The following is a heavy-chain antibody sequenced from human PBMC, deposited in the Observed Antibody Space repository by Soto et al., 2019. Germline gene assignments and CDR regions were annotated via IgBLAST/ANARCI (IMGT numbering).Heavy chain of an antibody. CDR1: GYTFTSYA. CDR2: IVVGSGNT. Sequence: GASVKVSCKASGYTFTSYAMHWVRQAPGQRLEWIGWIVVGSGNTNYAQKFQERVTITRDMSTSTAYMELSSLRSEDTAVYYCARKSGRDYYDSDYYYYGMDVWGQGTTVTVSS. J-gene: IGHJ6*02. D-gene: IGHD3-22*01. CDR3: ARKSGRDYYDSDYYYYGMDV. V-gene: IGHV1-58*02.